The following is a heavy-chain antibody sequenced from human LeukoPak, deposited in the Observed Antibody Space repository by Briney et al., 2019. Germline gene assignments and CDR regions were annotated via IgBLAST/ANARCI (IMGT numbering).Heavy chain of an antibody. CDR1: GYTFTSYD. D-gene: IGHD4-17*01. J-gene: IGHJ5*02. V-gene: IGHV1-8*03. CDR2: MNPNSGNT. CDR3: ASEKDYGEYEGNWFDP. Sequence: AVQVSCKASGYTFTSYDINWVRQATGQGLEWMGWMNPNSGNTGYAQKFQGRVTINRNTSISKAYMDLSSLRSEDTAVYYCASEKDYGEYEGNWFDPWGQGTLVTVSS.